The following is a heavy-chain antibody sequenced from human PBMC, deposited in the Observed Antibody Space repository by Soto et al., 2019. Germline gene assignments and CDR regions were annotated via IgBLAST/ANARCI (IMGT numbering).Heavy chain of an antibody. Sequence: EVQLLESGGGLVQPGGTLRLSCVVSGFSFGSYAMSWVRQAPEKGPEWVAILGGNGFTTYYADSGKGRFTISGEKSKSTLFLQMNSLRADDTGVYYCAKALRPSLNFFYYMDVWGRGTSGTVSS. CDR3: AKALRPSLNFFYYMDV. CDR2: LGGNGFTT. CDR1: GFSFGSYA. J-gene: IGHJ6*03. D-gene: IGHD2-2*01. V-gene: IGHV3-23*01.